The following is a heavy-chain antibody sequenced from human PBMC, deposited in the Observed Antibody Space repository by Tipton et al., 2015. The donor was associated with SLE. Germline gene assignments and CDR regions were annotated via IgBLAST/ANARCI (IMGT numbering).Heavy chain of an antibody. D-gene: IGHD1-7*01. CDR3: ARSGPYWNYGHYFDY. J-gene: IGHJ4*02. Sequence: TLSLTCAVSGGSISSSNWWSWVRQPPGKGLEWIGEIYHSGSTNYNPSLKSRLTISVDKSKNQFSLKLSSMTAADTAVYYCARSGPYWNYGHYFDYWGQGTLVTVSS. V-gene: IGHV4-4*02. CDR2: IYHSGST. CDR1: GGSISSSNW.